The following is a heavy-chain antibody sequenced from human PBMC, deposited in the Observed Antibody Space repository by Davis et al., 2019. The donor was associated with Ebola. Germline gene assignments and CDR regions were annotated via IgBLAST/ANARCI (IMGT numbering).Heavy chain of an antibody. Sequence: SVKVSCKASGGTFSSYAISWVRQAPGQGLEWMGGIIPIFGTANYAQKFQGRVTITADESTSTAYMELSSLRSEDTAVYYCARGPASIVATIGPFDYWGQGTLVTVSS. D-gene: IGHD5-12*01. CDR2: IIPIFGTA. CDR1: GGTFSSYA. V-gene: IGHV1-69*13. J-gene: IGHJ4*02. CDR3: ARGPASIVATIGPFDY.